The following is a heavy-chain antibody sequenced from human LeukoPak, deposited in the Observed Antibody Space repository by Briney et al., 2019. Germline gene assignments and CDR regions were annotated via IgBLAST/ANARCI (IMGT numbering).Heavy chain of an antibody. CDR3: AKDGKKYRRLRRGDYYYVMGF. Sequence: PGGSLRLSCAASGFTFSSYAMSWVRQAPGKGLEWVSAISGSGGSTYYADSVKGRFAISRDNSKNTLYLQMNSLRAEDTAVYYCAKDGKKYRRLRRGDYYYVMGFWGQGTRVTVSS. V-gene: IGHV3-23*01. J-gene: IGHJ6*02. CDR2: ISGSGGST. D-gene: IGHD5-12*01. CDR1: GFTFSSYA.